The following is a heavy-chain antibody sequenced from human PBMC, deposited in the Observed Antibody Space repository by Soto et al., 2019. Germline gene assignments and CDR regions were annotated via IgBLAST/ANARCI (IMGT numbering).Heavy chain of an antibody. CDR2: IYYSGST. D-gene: IGHD4-17*01. V-gene: IGHV4-59*08. Sequence: SETLSLTCTVSGGSISSYYWSWIRQPPGKGLEWIGYIYYSGSTNYNPSLKSRITISVDTSKNHSSLKQISVIAADTAVYYCARQPPYGDYWFDPWGQGTLVTVSS. CDR1: GGSISSYY. J-gene: IGHJ5*02. CDR3: ARQPPYGDYWFDP.